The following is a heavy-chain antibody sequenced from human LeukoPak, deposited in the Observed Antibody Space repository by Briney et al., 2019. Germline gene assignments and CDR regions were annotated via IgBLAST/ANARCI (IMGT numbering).Heavy chain of an antibody. CDR3: ARVEDSYGSGSTYTEHTYYYGMDV. V-gene: IGHV1-2*06. CDR2: INPNSGGT. Sequence: ASVKVSCKASGYTFTGYYMHWVRQAPGQGLEWMGRINPNSGGTNYAQKFQGRVTMTRDTSISTAYMELSRLRSDDTAAYYCARVEDSYGSGSTYTEHTYYYGMDVWGQGTTVTVSS. D-gene: IGHD3-10*01. J-gene: IGHJ6*02. CDR1: GYTFTGYY.